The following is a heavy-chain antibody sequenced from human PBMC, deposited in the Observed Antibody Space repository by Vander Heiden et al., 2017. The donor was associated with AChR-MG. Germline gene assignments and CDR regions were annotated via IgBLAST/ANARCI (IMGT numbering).Heavy chain of an antibody. V-gene: IGHV4-34*01. CDR2: INHTGST. D-gene: IGHD3-22*01. CDR3: ARRGYYDGTSYYYY. Sequence: QVQLQQWGAGLLRPSETLSLTCGVSGGSFSTHYWTWIRQTPGKGREWIGEINHTGSTNKNPSLESRVILSIDTSKNQFSLKLNSVTAADTAVYFCARRGYYDGTSYYYYWGQGTLVTVSS. CDR1: GGSFSTHY. J-gene: IGHJ4*02.